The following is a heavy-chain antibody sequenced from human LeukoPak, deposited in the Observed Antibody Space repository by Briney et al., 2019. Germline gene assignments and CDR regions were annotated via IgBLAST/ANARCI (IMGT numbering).Heavy chain of an antibody. J-gene: IGHJ4*02. D-gene: IGHD5-18*01. Sequence: ASVKVSCKASGYTFTSYDINWVRQATGQGLEWMGWMNPNSGNTGYAQKFQGRVTMTRNTSISTAYMELSSLRSEDTAVYYCARRNTPVVAVLDSWGQGTLVTVSS. CDR2: MNPNSGNT. CDR1: GYTFTSYD. CDR3: ARRNTPVVAVLDS. V-gene: IGHV1-8*01.